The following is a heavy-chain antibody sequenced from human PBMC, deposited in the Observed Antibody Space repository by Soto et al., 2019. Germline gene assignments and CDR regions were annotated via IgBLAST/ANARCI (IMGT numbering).Heavy chain of an antibody. D-gene: IGHD3-22*01. V-gene: IGHV3-74*01. J-gene: IGHJ4*02. CDR3: ARDPHYFYDSTGYYDY. CDR1: GGSISSRNYY. Sequence: PSETLSLTCTVSGGSISSRNYYWGWVRQAPGKGLVWVSRINSDGSSTSYADSVKGRFTISRDNAKNTLYPQMNSLRAEDTAVYYCARDPHYFYDSTGYYDYWGQGTLVTVSS. CDR2: INSDGSST.